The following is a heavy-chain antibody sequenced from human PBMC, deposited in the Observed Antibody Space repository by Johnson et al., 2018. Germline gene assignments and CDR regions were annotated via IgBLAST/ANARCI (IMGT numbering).Heavy chain of an antibody. D-gene: IGHD3-10*01. J-gene: IGHJ3*02. V-gene: IGHV3-21*01. Sequence: EVQLVESGGGLVKXGGSLRLSCAASGFTFSSHSMNWVRQAPGKGLEWVSSISSSSTYIYHADSVKGRFTVSRDNAKNSLYLQMNSLRAEDTAVYYCASLLLWFGNLLSDAFDIWGQGTMVTVSS. CDR3: ASLLLWFGNLLSDAFDI. CDR2: ISSSSTYI. CDR1: GFTFSSHS.